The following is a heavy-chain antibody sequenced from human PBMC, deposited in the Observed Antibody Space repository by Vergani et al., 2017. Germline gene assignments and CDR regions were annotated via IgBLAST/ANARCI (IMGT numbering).Heavy chain of an antibody. CDR1: GFTFDDYA. V-gene: IGHV3-9*01. D-gene: IGHD3-3*01. Sequence: EVQLVESGGGLVQPGRSLRLSCAASGFTFDDYAMHWVRQAPGKGLEWVSGISWNSGSIGYADSVKGRFTISRDNAKNTLYLQMNSLRAEDTAVYYCAKDTAPLGDYDSSGRVYYYYYGMDVWGQGTTVTVSS. CDR2: ISWNSGSI. J-gene: IGHJ6*02. CDR3: AKDTAPLGDYDSSGRVYYYYYGMDV.